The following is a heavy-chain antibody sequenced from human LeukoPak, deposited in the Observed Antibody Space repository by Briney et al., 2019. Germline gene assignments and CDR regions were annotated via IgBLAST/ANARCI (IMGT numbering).Heavy chain of an antibody. D-gene: IGHD3-22*01. CDR2: IYYSGST. CDR1: GGSISSGGYY. V-gene: IGHV4-31*03. J-gene: IGHJ4*02. Sequence: SETLSLTCTVSGGSISSGGYYWSWIRQHPGKGLEWIGYIYYSGSTYYNPSLKSRVTISVDTSKNQFSLKLSSVTAADTAVYYCARDRRYYDSSGELDYWGQGTLVTVSS. CDR3: ARDRRYYDSSGELDY.